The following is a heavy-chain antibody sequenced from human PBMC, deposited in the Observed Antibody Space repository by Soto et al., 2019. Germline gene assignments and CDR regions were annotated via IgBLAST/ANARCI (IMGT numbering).Heavy chain of an antibody. J-gene: IGHJ6*03. V-gene: IGHV3-11*01. CDR1: GFTFSDYY. Sequence: QVQLVESGGGVVQPGGSLRLSCAASGFTFSDYYMSWIRQAPGKGLEWVSYISSSGSTIYYADSVKGRFTISRDNAKNSLYLQMTSLRAEDTAVYYCASLPGPVLGYYYYMDVWGKGTTVTVS. CDR2: ISSSGSTI. D-gene: IGHD3-16*01. CDR3: ASLPGPVLGYYYYMDV.